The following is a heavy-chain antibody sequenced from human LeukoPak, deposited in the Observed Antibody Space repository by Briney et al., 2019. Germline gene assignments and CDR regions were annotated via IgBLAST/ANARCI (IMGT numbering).Heavy chain of an antibody. CDR1: GYTFTGYY. V-gene: IGHV1-2*02. Sequence: ASVKVSCKASGYTFTGYYMHWVRQAPGQGLEWMGWINPNSGGTNYAQKFQGRVTMTRDTSISTAYMELSRLRSDDTAVYYCARDGHSGSYWNFDYWGQGTLVTVSS. CDR2: INPNSGGT. J-gene: IGHJ4*02. D-gene: IGHD1-26*01. CDR3: ARDGHSGSYWNFDY.